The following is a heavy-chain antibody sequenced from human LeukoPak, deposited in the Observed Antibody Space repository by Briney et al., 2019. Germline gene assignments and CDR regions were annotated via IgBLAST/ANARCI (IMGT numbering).Heavy chain of an antibody. CDR2: IYYSGST. Sequence: PSQSLSLTCTVSGGSISRSSYYWGTLRQPPGKGLEWIGSIYYSGSTYYNPSLKIRVTTSVDTSKKKFSLKLSSVTAAGAALYYCARHRINPHFGVDPLDYWGQGTLVTVSS. J-gene: IGHJ4*02. CDR1: GGSISRSSYY. CDR3: ARHRINPHFGVDPLDY. V-gene: IGHV4-39*01. D-gene: IGHD3-3*01.